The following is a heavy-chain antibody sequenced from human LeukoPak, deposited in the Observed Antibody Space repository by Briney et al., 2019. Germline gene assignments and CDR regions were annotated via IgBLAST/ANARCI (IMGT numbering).Heavy chain of an antibody. Sequence: SETLSLTCTVSGGSISSYYWSWIRQPPGKGLEWIGYIYYSGSTNYNPSLKSRVTISVDTSKNQFSLKLSSVTAADTAVYYCARIGHEDYYFDYWGQGTLVTVSS. CDR1: GGSISSYY. J-gene: IGHJ4*02. CDR2: IYYSGST. CDR3: ARIGHEDYYFDY. V-gene: IGHV4-59*01.